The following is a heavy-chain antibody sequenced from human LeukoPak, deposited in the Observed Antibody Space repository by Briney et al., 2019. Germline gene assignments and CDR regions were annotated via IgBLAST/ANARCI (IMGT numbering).Heavy chain of an antibody. J-gene: IGHJ5*02. Sequence: PGGSLRLSCAASGFTFSNYGMNWVRQAPGKGLEWVSGITESGETTYYTDSVKGRFTISRDSSKNTLYLQMNSLRAVDTAVYYCAKDGLAWGQGTLVTVSS. CDR3: AKDGLA. CDR2: ITESGETT. V-gene: IGHV3-23*01. D-gene: IGHD5-12*01. CDR1: GFTFSNYG.